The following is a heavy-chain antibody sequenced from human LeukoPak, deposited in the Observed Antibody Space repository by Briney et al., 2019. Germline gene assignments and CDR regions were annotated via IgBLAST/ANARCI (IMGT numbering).Heavy chain of an antibody. D-gene: IGHD6-13*01. CDR2: IFYSGTT. Sequence: SETLSLTCTVSGGSISGSNYYWGWIRQPPGKGLEWIGSIFYSGTTYYNPSLKSRVTISVDTSKKQFSLKLTSLTAADTAVYCCARSTAADGPTHNWFDPWGQGTLVTVPS. J-gene: IGHJ5*02. CDR3: ARSTAADGPTHNWFDP. V-gene: IGHV4-39*01. CDR1: GGSISGSNYY.